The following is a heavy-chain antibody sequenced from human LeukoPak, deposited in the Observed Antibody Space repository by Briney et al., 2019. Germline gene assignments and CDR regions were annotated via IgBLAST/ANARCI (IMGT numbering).Heavy chain of an antibody. CDR3: ARDRYYYDSSGYHRTEYYFDY. D-gene: IGHD3-22*01. Sequence: GGSLRLSCAASGSTFSSYGMHWVRQAPGKGLKWVAVIWYDGSNKYYADSVKGRFTISRDNSKNTLYLQMNSLRAEDTAVYYCARDRYYYDSSGYHRTEYYFDYWGQGTLVTVSS. CDR2: IWYDGSNK. V-gene: IGHV3-33*01. J-gene: IGHJ4*02. CDR1: GSTFSSYG.